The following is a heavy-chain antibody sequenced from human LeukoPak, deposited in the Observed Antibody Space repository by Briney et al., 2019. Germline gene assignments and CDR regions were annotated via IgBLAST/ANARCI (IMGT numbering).Heavy chain of an antibody. J-gene: IGHJ3*02. V-gene: IGHV4-4*07. CDR2: IYTSGST. D-gene: IGHD3-3*02. CDR1: GGSISSYY. Sequence: SETLSLTCTVSGGSISSYYWSWIRQPAGKGLEWIGRIYTSGSTNYNPSLKSRVTMSVDTSKNQFPLKLSSVTAADTAVYYCAREHPHSPAFDIWGQGTMVTVSS. CDR3: AREHPHSPAFDI.